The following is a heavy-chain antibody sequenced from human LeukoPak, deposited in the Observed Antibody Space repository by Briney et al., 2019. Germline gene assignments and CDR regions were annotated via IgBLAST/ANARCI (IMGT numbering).Heavy chain of an antibody. D-gene: IGHD4-17*01. V-gene: IGHV3-30*18. J-gene: IGHJ2*01. CDR2: ISYDETNK. CDR3: AKDASPPVTTAYWYFDL. CDR1: GFTFSSYG. Sequence: GGSLRLSCAASGFTFSSYGMHWVRQAPGKGLEWVAVISYDETNKNYADSVKGRFTISRDNSKNTLYLQMNSLRAEDTAVYYCAKDASPPVTTAYWYFDLWGRGTLVTVSS.